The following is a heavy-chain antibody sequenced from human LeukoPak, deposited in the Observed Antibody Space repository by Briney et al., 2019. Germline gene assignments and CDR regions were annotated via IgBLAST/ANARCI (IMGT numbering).Heavy chain of an antibody. CDR1: GFTFTTYW. CDR2: IKGDESAK. V-gene: IGHV3-7*01. CDR3: ARDVGGSLDY. D-gene: IGHD1-26*01. Sequence: GGSLRLSCAASGFTFTTYWMAWVRQAPGKGVEGVANIKGDESAKHQADSVKGRFTISRDNAQNSVYLQMSSLRVEDTAVYYCARDVGGSLDYWGQGTLVTVSS. J-gene: IGHJ4*02.